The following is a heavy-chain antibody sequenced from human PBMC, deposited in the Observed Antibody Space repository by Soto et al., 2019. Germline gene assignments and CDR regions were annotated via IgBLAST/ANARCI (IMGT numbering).Heavy chain of an antibody. D-gene: IGHD2-15*01. V-gene: IGHV3-30*18. CDR2: ISYDGSNK. CDR1: GFTFSSYG. Sequence: GGSLRLSCAASGFTFSSYGMHWVRQAPGKGLEWVAVISYDGSNKYYADSVKGRFTISRDNSKNTLYLQMNSLRAEDTAVYYCAKVCSGGSCFDYWGQGTLVTVSS. CDR3: AKVCSGGSCFDY. J-gene: IGHJ4*02.